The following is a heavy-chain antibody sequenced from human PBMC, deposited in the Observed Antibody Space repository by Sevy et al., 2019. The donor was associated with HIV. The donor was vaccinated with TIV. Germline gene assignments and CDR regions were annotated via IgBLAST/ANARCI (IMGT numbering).Heavy chain of an antibody. CDR1: GFTFNNYA. J-gene: IGHJ6*02. CDR2: ISGSGGNT. V-gene: IGHV3-23*01. D-gene: IGHD2-21*02. CDR3: AKDKGDPKIHYYYYGIDV. Sequence: GGSLRLSCLASGFTFNNYAMSWVRQAPGKGLEWVSLISGSGGNTYYADSVKGRCSISRDNSKNTLYLQVNSLRAEDTAVYYCAKDKGDPKIHYYYYGIDVWGQGATVTVSS.